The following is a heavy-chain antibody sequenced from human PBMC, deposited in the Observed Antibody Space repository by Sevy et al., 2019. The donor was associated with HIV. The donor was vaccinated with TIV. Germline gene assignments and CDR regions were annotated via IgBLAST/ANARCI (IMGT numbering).Heavy chain of an antibody. CDR1: GGSVSSGSYY. CDR2: IYYSGST. D-gene: IGHD6-19*01. CDR3: ARGSVSGWYYSHYYYYGMDV. V-gene: IGHV4-61*01. J-gene: IGHJ6*02. Sequence: SETLSLTCTVSGGSVSSGSYYWSWIRQPPGKGLEWIGYIYYSGSTNYNPSLKSRVTISVDTSKNQFSLKLSSVTAADTAVYYCARGSVSGWYYSHYYYYGMDVWGQGTTVTVSS.